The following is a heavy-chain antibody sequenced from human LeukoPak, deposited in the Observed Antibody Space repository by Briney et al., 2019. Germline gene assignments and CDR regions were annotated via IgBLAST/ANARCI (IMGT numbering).Heavy chain of an antibody. CDR3: ARSSLSSSWPREFFDY. V-gene: IGHV1-46*01. D-gene: IGHD6-13*01. CDR1: GYTFTSYY. J-gene: IGHJ4*02. Sequence: ASVKVSCKASGYTFTSYYMHWVRQAPGQGLEWMGIINPSGGSTSYAQKFQGRATMTRDTSTSTVYMELSSLRSEDTAVYYCARSSLSSSWPREFFDYWGQGTLVTVSS. CDR2: INPSGGST.